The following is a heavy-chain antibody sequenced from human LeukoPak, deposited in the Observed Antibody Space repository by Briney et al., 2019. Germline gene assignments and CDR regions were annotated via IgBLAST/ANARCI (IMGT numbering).Heavy chain of an antibody. CDR3: ARHPFSDGFDI. V-gene: IGHV4-59*08. CDR2: IFHTGNS. Sequence: SETLSLTCTISGGSISTFYWSWPRQPPGKGLEWIAYIFHTGNSNYNPSLKGRVTISVDTSKNQFSLKVNSVTAADTAMYYCARHPFSDGFDIWGQGTMVTVSS. J-gene: IGHJ3*02. CDR1: GGSISTFY.